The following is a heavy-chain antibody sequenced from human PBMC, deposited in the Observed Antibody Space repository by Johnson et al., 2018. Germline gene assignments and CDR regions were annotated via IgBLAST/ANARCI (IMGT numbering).Heavy chain of an antibody. V-gene: IGHV4-39*07. CDR2: IYYSGST. D-gene: IGHD1-1*01. J-gene: IGHJ3*02. CDR3: ARVAWGWNDNVLYI. Sequence: QVQLQESGPGLVKPSEILSLTCTVSGGSISSSSYFWGWIRQPPGKGLEWIGSIYYSGSTYYNPSLKSRVTISLDTSKKQFSLKLSSVTAADTAVYYCARVAWGWNDNVLYIWGQGTMVTVSS. CDR1: GGSISSSSYF.